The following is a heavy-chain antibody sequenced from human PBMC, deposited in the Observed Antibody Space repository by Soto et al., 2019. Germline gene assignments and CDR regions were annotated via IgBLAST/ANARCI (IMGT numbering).Heavy chain of an antibody. J-gene: IGHJ6*02. D-gene: IGHD3-10*01. Sequence: ETLSLTCTVSGGSVSSGSYYWSWIRQPPGKGLEWIGYIYYSGSTNYNPSLKSRVTISVDTSKNQFSLKLSSVTAADTAVYYCAREEVTMVRGVYYYYGMDVWGQGTTVTVSS. CDR2: IYYSGST. CDR3: AREEVTMVRGVYYYYGMDV. CDR1: GGSVSSGSYY. V-gene: IGHV4-61*01.